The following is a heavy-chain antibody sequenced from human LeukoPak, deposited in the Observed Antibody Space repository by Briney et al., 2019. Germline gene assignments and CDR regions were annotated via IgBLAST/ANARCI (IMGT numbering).Heavy chain of an antibody. V-gene: IGHV4-34*01. Sequence: PSETLSLTCAVYGVSFSGYYWSWICQPPGKGLEWIGEINHSGSTNYNPSLKSRVTISVDTSKNQFSLKLSSVTAADTAVYYCTCSGGYTPAARRNNWFDPWGQGTLVTVPS. CDR1: GVSFSGYY. CDR3: TCSGGYTPAARRNNWFDP. D-gene: IGHD2-15*01. CDR2: INHSGST. J-gene: IGHJ5*02.